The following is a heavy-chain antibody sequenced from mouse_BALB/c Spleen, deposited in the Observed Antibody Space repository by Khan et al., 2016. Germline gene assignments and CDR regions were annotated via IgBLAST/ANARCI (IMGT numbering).Heavy chain of an antibody. Sequence: EVELVESGGGLVQPGGSLKLSCATSGFTFSDYYMYWVRQTPEKRLEWVAYISNGGDNTYYPDTVKGRFTISRDNAKNILYLQMSRLKSEDTAMYYCARHLRIYGSPWYFDVWGAGTTVTVSS. J-gene: IGHJ1*01. D-gene: IGHD1-1*01. CDR1: GFTFSDYY. CDR3: ARHLRIYGSPWYFDV. V-gene: IGHV5-12*02. CDR2: ISNGGDNT.